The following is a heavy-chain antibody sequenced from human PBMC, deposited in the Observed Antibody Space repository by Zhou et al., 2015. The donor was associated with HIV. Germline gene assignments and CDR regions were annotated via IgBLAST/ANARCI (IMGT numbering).Heavy chain of an antibody. CDR1: GYTFTGYY. CDR3: ARAVYDSSGLLWGENAFDI. D-gene: IGHD3-22*01. J-gene: IGHJ3*02. CDR2: INPNSGGT. Sequence: QVQLVQSGAEVKKPGASVKVSCKASGYTFTGYYMHWVRQAPGQGLEWMGWINPNSGGTNYAQKFQGRVTMTRDTSISTAYMELSRLRSDDTAVYYCARAVYDSSGLLWGENAFDIWGQGTMVTVSS. V-gene: IGHV1-2*02.